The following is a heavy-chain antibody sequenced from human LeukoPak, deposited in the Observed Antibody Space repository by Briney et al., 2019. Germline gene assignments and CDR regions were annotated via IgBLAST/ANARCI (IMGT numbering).Heavy chain of an antibody. CDR2: INPDSGGT. CDR1: GYTFTGYY. CDR3: ARVGTISFDS. V-gene: IGHV1-2*02. Sequence: GASVKVSCKASGYTFTGYYIHWVRQAPGQGLEWMGWINPDSGGTIYAQKFQGRVTMTEDTSTDTAHMELGSLRSEDTAVYYCARVGTISFDSWGQGTLVTVSS. J-gene: IGHJ4*02. D-gene: IGHD3-9*01.